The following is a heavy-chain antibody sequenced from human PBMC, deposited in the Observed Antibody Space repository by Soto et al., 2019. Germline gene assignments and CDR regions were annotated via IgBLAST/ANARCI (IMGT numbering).Heavy chain of an antibody. Sequence: QVQLVESGGGVVQPGRSLRLSCEASGFIFSNYDMYWVRQGPGKGLEWVALMRSDGSNKYYVDSVKGRFTISRDNSKNMLFLQMDSLRAEDTAVYYCARAHISSEISMPQTFHHWGPGTLVTVPS. CDR2: MRSDGSNK. CDR1: GFIFSNYD. V-gene: IGHV3-33*08. D-gene: IGHD2-2*01. CDR3: ARAHISSEISMPQTFHH. J-gene: IGHJ1*01.